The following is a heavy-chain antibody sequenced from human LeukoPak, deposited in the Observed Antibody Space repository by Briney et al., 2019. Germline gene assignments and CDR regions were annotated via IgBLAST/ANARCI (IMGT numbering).Heavy chain of an antibody. J-gene: IGHJ6*03. D-gene: IGHD1-26*01. CDR3: ARDPYSGSYGNYYYYFMDV. CDR1: GFTFSSYN. Sequence: GGSLRLSCAASGFTFSSYNMNWVRQAPGKELEWVSSITSGSSYIYYADSVKGRFTISRDNAKNSLYLQMNSLRAEDTAVYYCARDPYSGSYGNYYYYFMDVWGKGTTVTISS. CDR2: ITSGSSYI. V-gene: IGHV3-21*01.